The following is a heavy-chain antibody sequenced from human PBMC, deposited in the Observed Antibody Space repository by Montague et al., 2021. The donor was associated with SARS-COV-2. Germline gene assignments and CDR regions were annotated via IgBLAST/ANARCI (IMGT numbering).Heavy chain of an antibody. CDR3: ARTRGYDPLFDS. J-gene: IGHJ4*02. CDR1: GGSISSNF. Sequence: SETLSLTCTVSGGSISSNFWSWIRQPPGKGLEWIGYIYYSGSTNYNPSLKSRVTISVDTSKKQSSLQLSSVTAADTAVYYCARTRGYDPLFDSWGQGTLVTVSS. CDR2: IYYSGST. D-gene: IGHD5-12*01. V-gene: IGHV4-59*01.